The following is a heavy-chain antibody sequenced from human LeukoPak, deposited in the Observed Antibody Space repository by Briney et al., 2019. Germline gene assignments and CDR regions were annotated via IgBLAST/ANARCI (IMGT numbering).Heavy chain of an antibody. CDR1: GGSFSGYY. CDR2: INHSGST. Sequence: SETLSLTCAVYGGSFSGYYWSWIRQPPGKGLEWIGEINHSGSTNYNPSLKSRVTISVDTSKNQFSLKLSSVTAADTAVYYCARVLYGSGSYDYWGQGTLVTVSS. CDR3: ARVLYGSGSYDY. J-gene: IGHJ4*02. D-gene: IGHD3-10*01. V-gene: IGHV4-34*01.